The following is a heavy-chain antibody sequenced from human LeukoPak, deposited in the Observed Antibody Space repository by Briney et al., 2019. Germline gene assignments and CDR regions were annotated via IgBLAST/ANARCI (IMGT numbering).Heavy chain of an antibody. V-gene: IGHV3-7*01. J-gene: IGHJ4*02. CDR2: MKEDGSEI. D-gene: IGHD3-10*01. CDR3: AKDPGQSFDY. Sequence: GGSLRLSCAASGFSFSSWSMSWVRQAPWKRLEWVANMKEDGSEIYYVDSVQGRFTISRDNAKSSVYLQMNSLRGEDTAVYYCAKDPGQSFDYWGQGTLVTVSS. CDR1: GFSFSSWS.